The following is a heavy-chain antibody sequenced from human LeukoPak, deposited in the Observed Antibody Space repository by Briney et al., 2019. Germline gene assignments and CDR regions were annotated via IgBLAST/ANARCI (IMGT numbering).Heavy chain of an antibody. J-gene: IGHJ4*02. Sequence: SETLSLTCTVSGVSISSYYWSWIRQPPGKGLEWIGYMYHSGSTNYNPSLKSRVTISVDTSKNQFSLKLSSVTAADTAVYYCARDVYYYGSGDHYFDYWGQGTLVTVSS. CDR1: GVSISSYY. CDR2: MYHSGST. D-gene: IGHD3-10*01. V-gene: IGHV4-59*01. CDR3: ARDVYYYGSGDHYFDY.